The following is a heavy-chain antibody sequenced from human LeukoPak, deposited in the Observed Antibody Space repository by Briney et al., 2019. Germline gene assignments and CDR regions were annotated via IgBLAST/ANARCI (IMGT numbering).Heavy chain of an antibody. V-gene: IGHV1-8*03. CDR1: GYTFTSYG. CDR2: MNPNSGNT. CDR3: ARASSTIFGVGYYYYMDV. Sequence: ASVKVSCKASGYTFTSYGINWVRQATGQGLEWMGWMNPNSGNTGYAQKFQGRVTITRNTSISTAYMELSSLRSEDTAVYYCARASSTIFGVGYYYYMDVWGKGTTVTVSS. J-gene: IGHJ6*03. D-gene: IGHD3-3*01.